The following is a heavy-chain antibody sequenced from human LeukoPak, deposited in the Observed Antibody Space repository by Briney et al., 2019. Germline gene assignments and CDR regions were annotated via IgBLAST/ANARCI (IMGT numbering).Heavy chain of an antibody. CDR1: GFTLSSYW. V-gene: IGHV3-7*01. D-gene: IGHD2-2*01. CDR3: AREVVVGFDY. CDR2: IKQDGSEK. Sequence: GGSLRLSCAASGFTLSSYWMSWVRQAPGKGLEWVANIKQDGSEKYYVDSVKGRLTISRDNAKKSLYLQMKGLRAEDTAVYYCAREVVVGFDYWGQGTLVTVSS. J-gene: IGHJ4*02.